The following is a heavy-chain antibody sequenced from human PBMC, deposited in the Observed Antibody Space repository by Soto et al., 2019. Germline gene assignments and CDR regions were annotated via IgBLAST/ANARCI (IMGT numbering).Heavy chain of an antibody. CDR2: ISYDGSNK. V-gene: IGHV3-30-3*01. CDR3: VREDYVPFSGMDF. J-gene: IGHJ6*02. D-gene: IGHD4-17*01. Sequence: QVQLVESGGGVVQPGRSLRLSCAASGFTFSSYAMHWVRQAPGKGLEWVAVISYDGSNKYYADSEKGRFTISRDNSKNTLYLQMNSLRAEDTAVYYCVREDYVPFSGMDFWGQGTTVTVSS. CDR1: GFTFSSYA.